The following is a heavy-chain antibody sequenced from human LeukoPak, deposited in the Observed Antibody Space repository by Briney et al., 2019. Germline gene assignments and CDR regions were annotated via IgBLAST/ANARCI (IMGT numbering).Heavy chain of an antibody. D-gene: IGHD6-19*01. V-gene: IGHV6-1*01. CDR1: GDSVSSNSAA. J-gene: IGHJ4*02. CDR2: TYYRSKWYN. Sequence: QTLSLTCAISGDSVSSNSAAWNWIRQSPSRGLEWLGRTYYRSKWYNDYAVSVKSRITINPDTSKNQFSLQLNSVTPEDTAVYYCARERKIGIAVAQWLVHRYCDYWGQGTLVTVSS. CDR3: ARERKIGIAVAQWLVHRYCDY.